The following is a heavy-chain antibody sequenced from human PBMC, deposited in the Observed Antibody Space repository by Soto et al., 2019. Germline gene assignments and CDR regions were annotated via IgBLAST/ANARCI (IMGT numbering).Heavy chain of an antibody. CDR3: ARHYYMDV. J-gene: IGHJ6*03. CDR1: GYSFSTYW. V-gene: IGHV5-51*01. Sequence: GESLKMSCRVFGYSFSTYWIGWVRQMPGKGLEWMGIIYPSDSDTRYSPSFQGQVTISADKSISTAYLQWSSLKASDTAIYYCARHYYMDVWGKGTTVTVSS. CDR2: IYPSDSDT.